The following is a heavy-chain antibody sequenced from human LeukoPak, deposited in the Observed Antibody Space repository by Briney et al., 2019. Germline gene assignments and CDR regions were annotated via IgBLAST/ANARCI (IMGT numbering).Heavy chain of an antibody. CDR2: LYYGATN. D-gene: IGHD3-10*01. Sequence: PETLSLTCSVSGAAITASGFYWAWVRRPPGKGLEWIGSLYYGATNYYNPSLQSRVTISVDTSKNQFYLDLAPVTAADTAVYYCARRSHSPLGSPYWGQGTQVTVSS. J-gene: IGHJ4*01. V-gene: IGHV4-39*01. CDR3: ARRSHSPLGSPY. CDR1: GAAITASGFY.